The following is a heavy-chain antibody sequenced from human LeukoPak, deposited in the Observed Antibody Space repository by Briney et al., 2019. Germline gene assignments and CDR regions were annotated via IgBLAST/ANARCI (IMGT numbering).Heavy chain of an antibody. J-gene: IGHJ4*02. V-gene: IGHV4-39*07. Sequence: PSETLSLTCTVSGGSISSSSYYWGWIRQPPGKGLEWIGSISYSGSTSYNPSLKSRVSISVDTSKKQFSLKLSSVTAADTAVYYCARDLAEGRNFDWLRPWEWGQGTLVTVSS. CDR1: GGSISSSSYY. CDR3: ARDLAEGRNFDWLRPWE. D-gene: IGHD3-9*01. CDR2: ISYSGST.